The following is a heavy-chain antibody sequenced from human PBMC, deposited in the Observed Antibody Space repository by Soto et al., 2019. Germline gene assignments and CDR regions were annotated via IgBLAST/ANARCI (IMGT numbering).Heavy chain of an antibody. V-gene: IGHV3-33*01. CDR3: AREQAPDDYGDYNAFDI. J-gene: IGHJ3*02. CDR1: GFTFNAHA. D-gene: IGHD4-17*01. CDR2: IWYDGANK. Sequence: QVQLVESGGGVVQPGRSLRLSCAASGFTFNAHAMHWVRQAPGKGLEWVAGIWYDGANKFYAESVKGRFTISRDNSKNTLNLQMNSLSAEDTAVYYCAREQAPDDYGDYNAFDIWGQGTMVTVSS.